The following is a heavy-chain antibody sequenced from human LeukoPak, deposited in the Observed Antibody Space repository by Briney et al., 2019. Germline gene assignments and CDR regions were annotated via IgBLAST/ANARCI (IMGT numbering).Heavy chain of an antibody. CDR3: AREGSSGWYSIAIYYYYYMDV. J-gene: IGHJ6*03. V-gene: IGHV3-21*01. D-gene: IGHD6-19*01. CDR2: ISSSSSYI. Sequence: PGGSLRLSCAASGFTFSSYSMNWVRQAPGKGLEWVSSISSSSSYIYYADSVKGRFTISRDNAKNSLYLQMNSLRAEDTAVYYCAREGSSGWYSIAIYYYYYMDVWGKGTTVTISS. CDR1: GFTFSSYS.